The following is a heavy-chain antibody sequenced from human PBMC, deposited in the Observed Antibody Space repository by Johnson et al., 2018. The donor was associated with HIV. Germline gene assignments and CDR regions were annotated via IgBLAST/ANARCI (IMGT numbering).Heavy chain of an antibody. CDR1: GFTFRSYS. J-gene: IGHJ3*02. Sequence: VQLVESGGGVVQSGRSLRLSCTASGFTFRSYSMHWVRQAPGKGLEWVAVTPYDGTNKNCADSVKGRFTISRDNSKSTLYLQMNSLRAEDTAVYFCARGWVGSPVTTSAGALDIWGQGTMVTVSS. CDR3: ARGWVGSPVTTSAGALDI. D-gene: IGHD4-17*01. V-gene: IGHV3-30-3*01. CDR2: TPYDGTNK.